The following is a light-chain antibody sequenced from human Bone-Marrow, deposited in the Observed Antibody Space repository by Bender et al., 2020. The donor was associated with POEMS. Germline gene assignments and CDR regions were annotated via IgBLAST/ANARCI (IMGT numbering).Light chain of an antibody. Sequence: QSALTQPRSVSGSPGQSVTISCTGTSRDVGASKYVAWYQQHPGKAPKLMIYDVSTRPSWVPDRFSGSKSGNTASLTISGLQAEDEADYYCFSPAGIYTLVFGSGTKVTVL. J-gene: IGLJ1*01. V-gene: IGLV2-11*01. CDR3: FSPAGIYTLV. CDR1: SRDVGASKY. CDR2: DVS.